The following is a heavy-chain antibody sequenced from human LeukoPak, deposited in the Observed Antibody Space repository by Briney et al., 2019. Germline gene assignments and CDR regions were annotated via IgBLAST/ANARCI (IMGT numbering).Heavy chain of an antibody. CDR1: GYTLTELS. CDR3: ATTFYDQLVNFDF. J-gene: IGHJ4*02. D-gene: IGHD2-2*01. CDR2: FHPEDGET. V-gene: IGHV1-24*01. Sequence: ASVNVSCKVSGYTLTELSMHWVRQAPGKGREWMGGFHPEDGETIYAQKFQGRVSMSEDTSTDTAYMYLSSLRSEDRAVYYCATTFYDQLVNFDFWGQGTLVTVSS.